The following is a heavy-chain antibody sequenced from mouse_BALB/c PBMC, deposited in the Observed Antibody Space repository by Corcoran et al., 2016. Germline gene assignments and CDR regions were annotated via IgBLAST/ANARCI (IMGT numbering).Heavy chain of an antibody. CDR3: SRGGDYDVFYAMDD. J-gene: IGHJ4*01. V-gene: IGHV1S34*01. CDR1: GYSFTAYY. Sequence: LVKTGASVKISCKASGYSFTAYYIHWVKQGHGKSLEWIGYISCYNGAISYNQKFKDKATFTVDTSSSTVYMQFNSLTSEDSAVYYCSRGGDYDVFYAMDDWGQGTSVTVSS. CDR2: ISCYNGAI. D-gene: IGHD2-4*01.